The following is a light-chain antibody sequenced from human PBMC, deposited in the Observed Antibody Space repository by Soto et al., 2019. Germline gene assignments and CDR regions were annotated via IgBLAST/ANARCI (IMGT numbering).Light chain of an antibody. Sequence: EIVMTQSPATLSVSPGERATLPCRASQSVSSNLAWYQQKPGQAPRLLIYGASTRATGIPARFSASGTGTDFTLTISDVQPEDFAVYYCHQRQSWPRTFGQGTKVDIK. V-gene: IGKV3D-15*01. CDR1: QSVSSN. CDR3: HQRQSWPRT. CDR2: GAS. J-gene: IGKJ1*01.